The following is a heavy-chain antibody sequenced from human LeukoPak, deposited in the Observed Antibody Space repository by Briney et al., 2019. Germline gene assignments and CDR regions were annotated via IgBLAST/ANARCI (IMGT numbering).Heavy chain of an antibody. V-gene: IGHV4-34*01. CDR3: ARGRCSGGSCYSGLYGMDV. CDR2: INHSGST. J-gene: IGHJ6*04. Sequence: SETLCLTCAVYGGSFSGYYWSWIRQPPGKGLEWIGEINHSGSTNYNPSLKSRVTISVDTSKNQFSLKLSSVTAADTAVYYCARGRCSGGSCYSGLYGMDVWGKGTTVTVSS. CDR1: GGSFSGYY. D-gene: IGHD2-15*01.